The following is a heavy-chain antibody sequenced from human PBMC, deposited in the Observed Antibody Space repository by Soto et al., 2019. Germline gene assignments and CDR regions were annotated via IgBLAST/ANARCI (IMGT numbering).Heavy chain of an antibody. CDR1: GYTFTSYA. V-gene: IGHV1-3*01. CDR3: ARVSFVPRYFDWTSKYYFDY. CDR2: INAGNGNT. D-gene: IGHD3-9*01. Sequence: GASVKVSCKASGYTFTSYAMHWVRQAPGQRLEWMGWINAGNGNTRYSQKFQGRVTITRDTSASTAYMELSSLRSEDTAVYYCARVSFVPRYFDWTSKYYFDYWGQGTLVTVSS. J-gene: IGHJ4*02.